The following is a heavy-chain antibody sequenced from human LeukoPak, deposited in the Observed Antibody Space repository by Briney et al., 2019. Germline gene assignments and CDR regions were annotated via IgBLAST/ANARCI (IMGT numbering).Heavy chain of an antibody. Sequence: GGSLRLSCAASGFTFSSYSMNWVRQAPGKGLEWVSSISSSSSYIYYADSVKGRFTICRDNAKNSLYLQMNSLRAEETAVYYCARVIAVAGTGNYWGQGTLVSVSS. V-gene: IGHV3-21*01. CDR3: ARVIAVAGTGNY. D-gene: IGHD6-19*01. CDR2: ISSSSSYI. CDR1: GFTFSSYS. J-gene: IGHJ4*02.